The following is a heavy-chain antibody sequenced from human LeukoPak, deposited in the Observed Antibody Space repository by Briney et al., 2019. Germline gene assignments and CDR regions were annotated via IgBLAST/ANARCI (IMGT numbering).Heavy chain of an antibody. Sequence: ASVKVSCKVSGYTLTELSMYWVRQAPGEGLEWMGGFDPEEGETVYAQKFQDRVTMTEDTSTDTAYMELSSLRFEDTAVYYCATVQPKAFWSVHKGYWFDPWGQGTPVTVSS. D-gene: IGHD3-3*01. V-gene: IGHV1-24*01. CDR2: FDPEEGET. CDR1: GYTLTELS. J-gene: IGHJ5*02. CDR3: ATVQPKAFWSVHKGYWFDP.